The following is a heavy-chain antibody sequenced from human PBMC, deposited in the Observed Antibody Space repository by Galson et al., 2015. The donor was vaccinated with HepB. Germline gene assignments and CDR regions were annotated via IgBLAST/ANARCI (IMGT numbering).Heavy chain of an antibody. J-gene: IGHJ5*02. Sequence: SLRLSCAASGFSLSDYYMTWVRQAPGKGLEWVANINKDGSEKYYVDSVKGRFTVSRDNARRTLWLQMNSLRVEDTAVYYCVRESEVAGCGDWFDHWGQGTLVTVSS. CDR1: GFSLSDYY. V-gene: IGHV3-7*01. CDR3: VRESEVAGCGDWFDH. D-gene: IGHD6-13*01. CDR2: INKDGSEK.